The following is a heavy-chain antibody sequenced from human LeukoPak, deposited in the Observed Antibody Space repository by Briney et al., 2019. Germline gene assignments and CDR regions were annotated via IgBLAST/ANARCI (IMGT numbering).Heavy chain of an antibody. V-gene: IGHV4-59*05. D-gene: IGHD3-9*01. CDR1: GGSISSYY. Sequence: PSETLSLTCTVSGGSISSYYWSWIRQPPGKGLEWVGSVYYSGSTYYNPSLKSRVTISVDTSKNKFSLKLNSVTASDTAVYYCATGETDYDILTGYYENFDYWGQGTLVTVSS. J-gene: IGHJ4*02. CDR2: VYYSGST. CDR3: ATGETDYDILTGYYENFDY.